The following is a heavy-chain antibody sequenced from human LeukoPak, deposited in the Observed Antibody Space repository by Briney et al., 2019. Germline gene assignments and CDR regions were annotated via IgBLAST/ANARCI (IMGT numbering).Heavy chain of an antibody. Sequence: GGSLRLSCAASGFTFSSYAMSWVRQAPGMGLEWVSAISGGGGSTYYADSVKGRFTISRDNSKNTLYLQMNSLRAEDTAVYYCAKVAYGGYGVDYWGQGTLVTVSS. V-gene: IGHV3-23*01. D-gene: IGHD4-17*01. CDR1: GFTFSSYA. CDR3: AKVAYGGYGVDY. CDR2: ISGGGGST. J-gene: IGHJ4*02.